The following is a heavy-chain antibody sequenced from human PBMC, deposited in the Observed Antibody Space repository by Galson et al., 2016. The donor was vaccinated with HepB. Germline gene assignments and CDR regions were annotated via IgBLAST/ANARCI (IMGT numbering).Heavy chain of an antibody. J-gene: IGHJ1*01. CDR3: ARSRTSSWGAEFFQH. CDR1: GSNFANYW. CDR2: IYPADSET. Sequence: QSGAEVKKPGESLKISCKGSGSNFANYWIGWVRQMPGKGLEWMGLIYPADSETRYSPSSQGQVTISADESISTDDLQWSSLKASDTAMYYCARSRTSSWGAEFFQHWGQGTLVTVSS. V-gene: IGHV5-51*01. D-gene: IGHD6-13*01.